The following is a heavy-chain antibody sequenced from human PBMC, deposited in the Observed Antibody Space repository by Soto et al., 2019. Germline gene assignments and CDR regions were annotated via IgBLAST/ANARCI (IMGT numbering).Heavy chain of an antibody. J-gene: IGHJ4*02. CDR2: ISSSGFAT. Sequence: PGGSLRLSCAASGFTFNDYAMSWVRQAPGKGLEWVAHISSSGFATNYADSVKGRITISRDNPKNTLYLQIHSMRVEDTAVYYCAKFLDQLQPLEFWGQGTLVTVSS. CDR3: AKFLDQLQPLEF. V-gene: IGHV3-23*01. D-gene: IGHD1-1*01. CDR1: GFTFNDYA.